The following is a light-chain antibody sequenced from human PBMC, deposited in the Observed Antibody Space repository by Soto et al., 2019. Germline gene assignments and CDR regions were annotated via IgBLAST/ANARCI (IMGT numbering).Light chain of an antibody. Sequence: EIVMTQSPGTLSVSPGERATLSCRASQSVSSNLAWYQQKPGQAPRLLIYGASTRATGIPARFSGSRSGTEFTLTISSLQSEDFAVYYCQQYGSSPGYTFGQGTKLEIK. CDR1: QSVSSN. CDR3: QQYGSSPGYT. V-gene: IGKV3-15*01. CDR2: GAS. J-gene: IGKJ2*01.